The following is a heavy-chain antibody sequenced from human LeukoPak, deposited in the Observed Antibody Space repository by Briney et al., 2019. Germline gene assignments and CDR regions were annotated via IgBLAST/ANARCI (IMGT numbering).Heavy chain of an antibody. Sequence: ASVKVSCKASGYTFTSYGISWVRQAPGQGLEWMGWISAYNGNTNYAQKFQGRVTMTRNTSISTAYMELSSLRSEDTAVYYCARVRMVRGVYCWFDPWGQGTLVTVSS. V-gene: IGHV1-18*01. CDR3: ARVRMVRGVYCWFDP. CDR1: GYTFTSYG. CDR2: ISAYNGNT. D-gene: IGHD3-10*01. J-gene: IGHJ5*02.